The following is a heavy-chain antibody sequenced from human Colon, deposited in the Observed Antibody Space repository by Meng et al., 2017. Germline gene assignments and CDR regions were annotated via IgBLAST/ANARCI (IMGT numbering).Heavy chain of an antibody. D-gene: IGHD3-22*01. CDR3: ARDSNYYDSSGYLKAFDI. V-gene: IGHV6-1*01. CDR1: GDSASSNSAA. J-gene: IGHJ3*02. CDR2: TYYRSKWYN. Sequence: SQTLSLTCVIPGDSASSNSAAWNWIRQSPSRGLEWLGRTYYRSKWYNDYAVSVKSRITINPDTSKNQFSLQLNSVTPENTAVYYCARDSNYYDSSGYLKAFDIWGQGTMVTVSS.